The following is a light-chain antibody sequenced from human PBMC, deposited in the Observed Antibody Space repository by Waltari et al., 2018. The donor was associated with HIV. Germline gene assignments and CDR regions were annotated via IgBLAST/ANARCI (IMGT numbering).Light chain of an antibody. Sequence: DIQMTQSPSTLSTSEGDRINITCRASQNIDTWLAWYQQKAGKAPKLLVYKASSLESGVPTRFSGSGSGTEFTLTISSLQPDDYATYYCQHYNTSSPWTFGQGTRVDI. V-gene: IGKV1-5*03. CDR3: QHYNTSSPWT. J-gene: IGKJ1*01. CDR1: QNIDTW. CDR2: KAS.